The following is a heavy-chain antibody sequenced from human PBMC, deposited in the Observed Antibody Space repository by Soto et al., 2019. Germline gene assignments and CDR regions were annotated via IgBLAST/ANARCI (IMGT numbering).Heavy chain of an antibody. CDR1: GFTFSSYS. CDR2: ISSSSSYI. V-gene: IGHV3-21*01. CDR3: ATLGELLGPDNFDY. J-gene: IGHJ4*02. Sequence: GGSLRLSCAASGFTFSSYSMNWVRQAPGKGLEWVSSISSSSSYIYYADSVKGRFTISRDNAKNSLYLQMNSLRAEDTAVYYCATLGELLGPDNFDYWGQGTLVTVSS. D-gene: IGHD1-26*01.